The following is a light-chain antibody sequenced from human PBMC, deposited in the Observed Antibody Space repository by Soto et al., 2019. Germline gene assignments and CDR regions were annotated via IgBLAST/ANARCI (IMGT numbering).Light chain of an antibody. Sequence: EIVMTQSPATLSVSPGERATLSCRASQSVNSRLAWYQQKPGQPPRLLIHGASTRATGIPARFSGSGSGTEFTLTISSLQSEDFAVYYCQQYNDWPPLTFGGGTKVEIK. J-gene: IGKJ4*01. V-gene: IGKV3-15*01. CDR1: QSVNSR. CDR3: QQYNDWPPLT. CDR2: GAS.